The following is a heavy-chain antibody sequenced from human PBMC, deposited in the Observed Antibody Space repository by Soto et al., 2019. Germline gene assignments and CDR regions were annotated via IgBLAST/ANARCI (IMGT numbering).Heavy chain of an antibody. Sequence: ASVKVSCKASGYTFTGYYMHWVRQAPGQGLEWMGWINPNSGGTNYAQKFQGWVTMTRDTSISTAYMELSRLRSDDTAVYYCARVRGLYCSGGSCYSYYFEYWGQGTLVTVSS. CDR2: INPNSGGT. J-gene: IGHJ4*02. D-gene: IGHD2-15*01. CDR1: GYTFTGYY. CDR3: ARVRGLYCSGGSCYSYYFEY. V-gene: IGHV1-2*04.